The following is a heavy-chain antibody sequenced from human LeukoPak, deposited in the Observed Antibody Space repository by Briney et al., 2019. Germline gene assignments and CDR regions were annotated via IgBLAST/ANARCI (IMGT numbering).Heavy chain of an antibody. Sequence: SETLSLTCTVSGGSISSSSYYWGWIRQPPGKGLEWIGSIYYSGSTNYNPSLKSRVTISVDTSKNQFSLKLSSVTAADTAVYYCARVVGLRYYYYYMDVWGKGTTVTVSS. CDR1: GGSISSSSYY. CDR3: ARVVGLRYYYYYMDV. D-gene: IGHD5-12*01. CDR2: IYYSGST. J-gene: IGHJ6*03. V-gene: IGHV4-39*07.